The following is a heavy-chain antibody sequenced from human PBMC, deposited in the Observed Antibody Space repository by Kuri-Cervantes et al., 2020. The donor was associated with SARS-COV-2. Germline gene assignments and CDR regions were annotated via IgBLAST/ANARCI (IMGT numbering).Heavy chain of an antibody. CDR3: ATRFGDYGQFDY. Sequence: SETLSHTCSVSGGSISSLYWSWIRQPPGKGLEWIGNIYSTGNTNYNPAPGSRVTISMATPKNQFSLMLGSLTAADTAVYYCATRFGDYGQFDYWGQGTLVTVSS. J-gene: IGHJ4*02. V-gene: IGHV4-59*01. D-gene: IGHD2-21*01. CDR2: IYSTGNT. CDR1: GGSISSLY.